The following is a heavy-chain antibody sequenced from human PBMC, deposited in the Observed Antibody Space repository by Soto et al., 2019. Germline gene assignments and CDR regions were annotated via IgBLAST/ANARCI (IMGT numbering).Heavy chain of an antibody. D-gene: IGHD6-25*01. Sequence: EVQLVESGGGLVQPGGSLRLSCVGSGFTFSSYWMSWVRQAPGKGLEWVANIKQDGSEKYYVDSVQGRFTISRDNAKNSLYLEMNSLGDDDTAVYYCARDGAGIAPGKTYWGQGTLVTVSS. CDR3: ARDGAGIAPGKTY. V-gene: IGHV3-7*01. CDR1: GFTFSSYW. J-gene: IGHJ4*02. CDR2: IKQDGSEK.